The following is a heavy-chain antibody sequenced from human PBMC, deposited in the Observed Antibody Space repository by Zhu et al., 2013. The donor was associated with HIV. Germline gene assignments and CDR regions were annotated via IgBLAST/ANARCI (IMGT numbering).Heavy chain of an antibody. CDR2: INPSGGST. V-gene: IGHV1-46*01. CDR1: GYTFTSYY. J-gene: IGHJ3*02. Sequence: PGASVKVSCKASGYTFTSYYMHWVRQAPGQGLEWMGIINPSGGSTSYAQKFQGRVTMTRDTSTSTVYMELSSLRSEDTAVYYCARECPGDSSGYSFGDAFDIWGQGTMVTVSS. CDR3: ARECPGDSSGYSFGDAFDI. D-gene: IGHD3-22*01.